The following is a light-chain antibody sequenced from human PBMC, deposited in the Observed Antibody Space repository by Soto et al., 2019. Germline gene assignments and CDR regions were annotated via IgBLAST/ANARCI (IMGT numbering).Light chain of an antibody. CDR3: HSYDSTLTAVI. J-gene: IGLJ2*01. Sequence: QSVLTQPPSVSGAPGQRVTISCTGSSSDIGAGYGVHWYQQLPATAPKLLIHGRNGRPSGVPDRFSASKSGTSASLAITGLQAEDEADYYCHSYDSTLTAVIFGGGTKLTVL. CDR1: SSDIGAGYG. V-gene: IGLV1-40*01. CDR2: GRN.